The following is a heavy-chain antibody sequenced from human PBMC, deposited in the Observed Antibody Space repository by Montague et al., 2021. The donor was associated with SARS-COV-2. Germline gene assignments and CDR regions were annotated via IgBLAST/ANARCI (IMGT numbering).Heavy chain of an antibody. J-gene: IGHJ4*02. CDR1: GRSISSYY. CDR3: ARGFAD. V-gene: IGHV4-59*01. CDR2: IYYSGST. Sequence: SETLSLTCTVSGRSISSYYWSWIRQPPGKGLEWIGYIYYSGSTNYNPSLKSRVTISVDTSKNQFSLKLSSVTAADTAVYYCARGFADWGQGTLVTVSS.